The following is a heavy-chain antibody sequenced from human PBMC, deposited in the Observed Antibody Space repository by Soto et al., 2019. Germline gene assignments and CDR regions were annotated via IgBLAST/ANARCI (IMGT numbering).Heavy chain of an antibody. CDR1: GFTFSSYA. D-gene: IGHD7-27*01. V-gene: IGHV3-33*01. Sequence: QVQLVESGGRVVQPGRSLSLSCATSGFTFSSYAMHWVRQAPGKGLEWVAVIWYDGSNKYYADSVKGRFTISRDTSKNTRYLQMNSLRAEDTAVYYCASGDDAFDIWGQGTMVTVSS. J-gene: IGHJ3*02. CDR3: ASGDDAFDI. CDR2: IWYDGSNK.